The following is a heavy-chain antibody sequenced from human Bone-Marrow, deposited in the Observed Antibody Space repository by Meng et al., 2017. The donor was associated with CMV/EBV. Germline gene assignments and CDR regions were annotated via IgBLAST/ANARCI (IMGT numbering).Heavy chain of an antibody. Sequence: GGSLRLSCAASGFTFSSYWIHWVRQAPGKGLVWVSRVNGDGSSTSYADSVKGRFTISRDNAKNTVYLQMNSLRAEDTAVYYCAKDLGYAYYYGMDVWGQGTTVTVSS. CDR1: GFTFSSYW. V-gene: IGHV3-74*01. D-gene: IGHD2-8*01. CDR2: VNGDGSST. J-gene: IGHJ6*02. CDR3: AKDLGYAYYYGMDV.